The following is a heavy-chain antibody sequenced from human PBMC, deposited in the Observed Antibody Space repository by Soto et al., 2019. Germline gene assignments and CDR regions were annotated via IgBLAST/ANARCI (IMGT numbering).Heavy chain of an antibody. CDR2: VYSGGAT. V-gene: IGHV3-53*02. Sequence: QLVETGGGLIQPGTSLTLSCAASGFSVSRNYMTWVRQAPGKGLEWVSFVYSGGATFYADSVKGRFILSRDDSQNKLYRQMNNLRAEDTAVYYCARVPGRLWGRGTLVTVAS. D-gene: IGHD3-10*01. CDR1: GFSVSRNY. CDR3: ARVPGRL. J-gene: IGHJ4*02.